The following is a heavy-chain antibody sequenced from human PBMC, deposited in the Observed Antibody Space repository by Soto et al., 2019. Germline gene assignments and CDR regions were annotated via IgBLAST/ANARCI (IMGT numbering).Heavy chain of an antibody. CDR3: ARSRGWYMLDY. CDR1: GDSISSSYW. Sequence: QVQLQESGPGLVKPSGTLSLACAVSGDSISSSYWWSWVRQPPGKGLEWIGEISHSGSTTYNPSLKSRVTISLAKSENQFSLRLTSVTAADTAVYYCARSRGWYMLDYWGQGTLVTVSS. V-gene: IGHV4-4*02. CDR2: ISHSGST. J-gene: IGHJ4*02. D-gene: IGHD6-19*01.